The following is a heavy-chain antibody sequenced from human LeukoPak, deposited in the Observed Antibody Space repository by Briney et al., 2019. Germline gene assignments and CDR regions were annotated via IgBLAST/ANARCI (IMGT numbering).Heavy chain of an antibody. CDR1: GFTFSSYG. Sequence: PGRSLRLSCAASGFTFSSYGMHWVRQAPGKGLEWVALISYDGSNKYYVDSVKGRFTISRDNSKNTLYLQMNSLRVEDTAVYYCAKDGHSGYDVSDAFDIWGQGTMVTVSS. CDR2: ISYDGSNK. J-gene: IGHJ3*02. D-gene: IGHD5-12*01. CDR3: AKDGHSGYDVSDAFDI. V-gene: IGHV3-30*18.